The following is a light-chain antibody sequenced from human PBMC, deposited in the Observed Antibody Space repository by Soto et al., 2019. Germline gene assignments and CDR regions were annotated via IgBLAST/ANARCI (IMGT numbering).Light chain of an antibody. CDR1: QSVNSW. CDR3: QQFSSYYRT. J-gene: IGKJ1*01. CDR2: SVS. V-gene: IGKV1-5*01. Sequence: DIQMTQSPSTLSAYVGDRVTITCRASQSVNSWLAWYQQKPGRAPKLLIYSVSNLDSGVPSRFSGSGSGTEFTLTISSLQTDDFATYYCQQFSSYYRTFGQGTKVEMK.